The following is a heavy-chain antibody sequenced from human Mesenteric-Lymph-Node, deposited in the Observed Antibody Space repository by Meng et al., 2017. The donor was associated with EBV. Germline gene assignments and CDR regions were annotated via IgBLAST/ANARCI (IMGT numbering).Heavy chain of an antibody. D-gene: IGHD6-19*01. CDR2: IYYSGST. CDR1: GGSISSGGYY. J-gene: IGHJ4*02. CDR3: ARVEQWLLYFDY. V-gene: IGHV4-30-4*01. Sequence: QGHLQESGPGLVKPSQTLSLTCAVSGGSISSGGYYWSWIRQPPGKGLEWIGYIYYSGSTYYNPSLKSRVTISVDTSKNQFSLKLSSVTAADTAVYYCARVEQWLLYFDYWGQGTLVTVSS.